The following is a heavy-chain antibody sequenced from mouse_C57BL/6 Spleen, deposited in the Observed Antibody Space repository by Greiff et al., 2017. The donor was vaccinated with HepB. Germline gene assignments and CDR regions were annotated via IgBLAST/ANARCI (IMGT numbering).Heavy chain of an antibody. D-gene: IGHD1-1*01. J-gene: IGHJ1*03. CDR2: INPNNGGT. V-gene: IGHV1-22*01. Sequence: EVQLQQSGPELVKPGASVKMSCKASGYTFTDYNMHWVKQSHGKSLEWIGYINPNNGGTSYNQNFKGKATLTVNKSSSTAYMQLSSLTSGDSAVYYCAGVTTVVATDWYFEVWGTGTTVTVAS. CDR3: AGVTTVVATDWYFEV. CDR1: GYTFTDYN.